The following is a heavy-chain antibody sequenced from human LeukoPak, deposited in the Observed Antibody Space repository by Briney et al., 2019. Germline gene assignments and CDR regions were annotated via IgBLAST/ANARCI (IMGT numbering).Heavy chain of an antibody. Sequence: GGSLRLSCVVSESPFSKFCMSWFRQAPGKGLEWISYICSDSRIIHYADSVKGRFTISRDNGKNSLYLQMNSLRAEDTAVYYCARDFRNTGFDYWGQGTLVTVSS. CDR3: ARDFRNTGFDY. D-gene: IGHD4-17*01. V-gene: IGHV3-11*01. J-gene: IGHJ4*02. CDR1: ESPFSKFC. CDR2: ICSDSRII.